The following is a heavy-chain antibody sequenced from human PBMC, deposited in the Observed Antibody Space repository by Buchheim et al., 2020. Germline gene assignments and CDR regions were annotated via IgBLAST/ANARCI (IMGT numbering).Heavy chain of an antibody. J-gene: IGHJ4*02. Sequence: QLQLQESGPGLVKPSETLSLTCTVSGSSISSSSYYWGWIRQPPVKGLEWIGSSYYSGSTSYNPTLKSRVTISVDTSKNQFSLKMSSVTAADTAVYYCARDRGDIVSWGQGTL. CDR2: SYYSGST. CDR3: ARDRGDIVS. CDR1: GSSISSSSYY. V-gene: IGHV4-39*07. D-gene: IGHD2-15*01.